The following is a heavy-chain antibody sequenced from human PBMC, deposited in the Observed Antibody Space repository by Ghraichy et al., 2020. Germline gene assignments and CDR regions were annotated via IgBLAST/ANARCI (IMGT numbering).Heavy chain of an antibody. CDR2: IKQDGSEK. D-gene: IGHD3-16*02. Sequence: GSLRLSCAASGFTFSSYWMSWVRQAPGKGLEWVANIKQDGSEKYYVDSVKGRFTISRDNAKNSLYLQMNSLRAEDTAVYYCARDVGFYDYIWGSYRHYYFDYWGQGTLVTVSS. J-gene: IGHJ4*02. V-gene: IGHV3-7*01. CDR1: GFTFSSYW. CDR3: ARDVGFYDYIWGSYRHYYFDY.